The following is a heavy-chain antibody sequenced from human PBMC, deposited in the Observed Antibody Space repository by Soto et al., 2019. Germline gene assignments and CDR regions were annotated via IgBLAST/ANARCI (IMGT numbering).Heavy chain of an antibody. CDR2: IYHSGST. V-gene: IGHV4-4*02. J-gene: IGHJ4*02. CDR3: ARTPWDGYTAYYFDY. Sequence: QVQLQESGPGLVKPSGTLSLTCAVSGGSISSSNWWSWVRQPPGKGLEWIGEIYHSGSTNYNPSLKSRVTXPXXXSXXQFSLKLSSVTAADTAVYSCARTPWDGYTAYYFDYWGQGTLVTVSS. D-gene: IGHD5-18*01. CDR1: GGSISSSNW.